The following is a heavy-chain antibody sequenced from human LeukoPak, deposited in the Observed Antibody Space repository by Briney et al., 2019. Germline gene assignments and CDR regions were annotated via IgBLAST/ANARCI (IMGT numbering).Heavy chain of an antibody. CDR2: ISWNSDTI. D-gene: IGHD5-12*01. J-gene: IGHJ4*02. CDR3: ATNGGGDSGYGNFDY. V-gene: IGHV3-9*01. Sequence: GGSLRLSCAASGFTFSSYAMSWVRQAPGKGPEWVSGISWNSDTIGYGDSVKGRFTISRDNAKNSLYLQMNSLRAEDTALYYCATNGGGDSGYGNFDYWGQGTLVTVSS. CDR1: GFTFSSYA.